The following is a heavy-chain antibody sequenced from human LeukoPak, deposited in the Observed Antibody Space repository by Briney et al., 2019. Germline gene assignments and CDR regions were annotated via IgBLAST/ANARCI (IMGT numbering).Heavy chain of an antibody. Sequence: GGSLRLSCAASGFTFSSNYMSWVRQASGKGLEWVSVIYPGGRTDFSDSVKGRFTIAIDNSKNTLYLQLNSLRAEDTAVYYCARGPVGSSWLSFDDWGRGTLVTVSS. D-gene: IGHD6-13*01. V-gene: IGHV3-53*01. CDR1: GFTFSSNY. CDR3: ARGPVGSSWLSFDD. J-gene: IGHJ4*02. CDR2: IYPGGRT.